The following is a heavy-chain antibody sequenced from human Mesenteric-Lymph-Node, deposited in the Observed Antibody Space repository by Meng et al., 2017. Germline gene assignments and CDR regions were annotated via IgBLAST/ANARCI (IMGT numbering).Heavy chain of an antibody. D-gene: IGHD1-26*01. CDR3: ASTENYF. V-gene: IGHV6-1*01. J-gene: IGHJ4*02. CDR1: GDSVSSKSAA. Sequence: VKQKRGGSGRVKPSQPLPPTCAISGDSVSSKSAAWSWIRQSPSRGLEWLGRTYYRTKWYNDYAVSVKSRISINPDTSKTQFSLRLNAMTAEDTAVYYCASTENYFWGQGTLVTVSS. CDR2: TYYRTKWYN.